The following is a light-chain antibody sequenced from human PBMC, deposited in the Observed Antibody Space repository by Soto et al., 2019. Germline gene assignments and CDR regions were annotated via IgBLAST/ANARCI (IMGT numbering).Light chain of an antibody. CDR3: LQHYSFIRT. J-gene: IGKJ1*01. Sequence: DIVMTQSPDSLAVSLGERATINCKSSQSVLFSAKNRNYLSWYQQKPGQPPKLLVYWASTRESGVPDRFSGSGSDTNFTLNISGLQAEDVADYFSLQHYSFIRTYGQGTKLDIK. CDR2: WAS. CDR1: QSVLFSAKNRNY. V-gene: IGKV4-1*01.